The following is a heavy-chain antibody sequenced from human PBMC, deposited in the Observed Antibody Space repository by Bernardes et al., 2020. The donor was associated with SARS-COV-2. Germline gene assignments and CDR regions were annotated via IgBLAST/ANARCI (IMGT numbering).Heavy chain of an antibody. J-gene: IGHJ4*02. CDR3: ARILYYYDSSGSETPAEFDY. CDR2: ISAYNGNI. V-gene: IGHV1-18*04. D-gene: IGHD3-22*01. CDR1: GYTFTNYG. Sequence: ASVKVSCKASGYTFTNYGISWVRQAPGQGLEWMGWISAYNGNIKYAQKLQGRVTMTRDTSTSTAYMELRSLRSDDTAVYYCARILYYYDSSGSETPAEFDYWGQGTLVTVSS.